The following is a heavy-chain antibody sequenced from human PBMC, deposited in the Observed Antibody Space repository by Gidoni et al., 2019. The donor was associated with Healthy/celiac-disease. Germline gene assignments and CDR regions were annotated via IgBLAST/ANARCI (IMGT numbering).Heavy chain of an antibody. CDR3: ARECCGAAPVGYGMDV. J-gene: IGHJ6*02. CDR1: GGTFSSYA. V-gene: IGHV1-69*09. Sequence: QVQLVQSGAEVKKPGSSVKVSCKASGGTFSSYAISWVRQAPGQGLEWMGRIIPILGIANYAQKFQGRVTSTADKSTSTAYMELSSLRSEDTAVYYCARECCGAAPVGYGMDVWGQGTTVTVSS. CDR2: IIPILGIA. D-gene: IGHD2-21*01.